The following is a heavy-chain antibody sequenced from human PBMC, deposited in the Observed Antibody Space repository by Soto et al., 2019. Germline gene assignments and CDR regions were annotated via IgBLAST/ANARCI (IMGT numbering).Heavy chain of an antibody. CDR3: AREGTTVDSYYYYGMDV. CDR2: IYYSGST. J-gene: IGHJ6*02. V-gene: IGHV4-59*01. D-gene: IGHD1-1*01. CDR1: GGSISSYY. Sequence: QVQLQESGPGLVKPSETLSLTCTVSGGSISSYYWSWIRQPPGKGLEWIGYIYYSGSTNYNPSLKSRVTISVDTSKNQFSLKLSSVTAADTAVYYCAREGTTVDSYYYYGMDVWGHGTTVTVSS.